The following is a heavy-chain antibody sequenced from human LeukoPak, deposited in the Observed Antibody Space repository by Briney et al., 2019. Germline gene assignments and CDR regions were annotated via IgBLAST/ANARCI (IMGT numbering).Heavy chain of an antibody. CDR1: GYTFTGYY. CDR3: ARSYGSGSLNLFDI. J-gene: IGHJ3*02. CDR2: INSNNGGT. Sequence: ASVKLSCKASGYTFTGYYIHWVRQAPGQGLEWMGGINSNNGGTNSEQNFQGRVTMTRDTYISTALMELSGLRSDDTAVYSCARSYGSGSLNLFDIRGQGTMVTVSS. V-gene: IGHV1-2*02. D-gene: IGHD3-10*01.